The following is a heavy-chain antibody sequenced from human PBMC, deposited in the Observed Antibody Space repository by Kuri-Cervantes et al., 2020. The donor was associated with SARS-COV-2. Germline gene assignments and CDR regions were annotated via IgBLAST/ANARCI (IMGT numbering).Heavy chain of an antibody. V-gene: IGHV1-46*01. CDR2: INPSGGVT. J-gene: IGHJ4*02. D-gene: IGHD6-13*01. CDR1: GYTFTSNF. CDR3: ARAPSIAAAGTYGY. Sequence: ASVKVSCKASGYTFTSNFLHWVRQAPGQGFEWMGAINPSGGVTNYARKFQGRVTMTRDTSTSTAYMELSSLRSEDTAVYYCARAPSIAAAGTYGYWGQGTLVTVSS.